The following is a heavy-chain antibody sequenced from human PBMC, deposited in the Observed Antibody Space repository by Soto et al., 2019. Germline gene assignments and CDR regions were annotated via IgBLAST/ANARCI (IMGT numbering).Heavy chain of an antibody. CDR1: GGSFSGYY. CDR2: INHSGST. J-gene: IGHJ4*02. Sequence: QVQLQQWGAGLLKPSETLSLTCAVYGGSFSGYYWSWIRQPPGKGLEWIGEINHSGSTNYNPSLKSRVTISVDTSKNQFSLELSFVTAADTAVYYCARAGHSMATAKHYFDYWGQGTLVTVSS. V-gene: IGHV4-34*01. CDR3: ARAGHSMATAKHYFDY. D-gene: IGHD5-12*01.